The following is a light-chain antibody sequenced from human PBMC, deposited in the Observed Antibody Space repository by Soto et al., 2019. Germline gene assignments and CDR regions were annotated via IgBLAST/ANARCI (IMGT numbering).Light chain of an antibody. CDR1: QSVDIN. J-gene: IGKJ1*01. V-gene: IGKV3-15*01. CDR2: GAS. Sequence: EIVLTQSPATLSVSPGERVTLSCRASQSVDINLAWYQQKPGQAPRLLIYGASTRATDMPGRFSGRGAGAEFTLTISSLQSEDSAVHYCQQYRSWPRTFGQGTKVEIK. CDR3: QQYRSWPRT.